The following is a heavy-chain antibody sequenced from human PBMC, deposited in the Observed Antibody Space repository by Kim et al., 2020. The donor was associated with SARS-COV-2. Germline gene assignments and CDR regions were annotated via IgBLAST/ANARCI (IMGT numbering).Heavy chain of an antibody. J-gene: IGHJ4*02. V-gene: IGHV3-23*01. CDR1: GFTFSSYA. CDR2: ISGSGGST. CDR3: AQGYYYGSGSPPLNYFDY. Sequence: GGSLRLSCAASGFTFSSYAMSWVRQAPGKGLEWVSAISGSGGSTYYADSVKGRFTISRDNSKNTLYLQMNSLRAEDTAVYFCAQGYYYGSGSPPLNYFDYWGEGTLVTVSS. D-gene: IGHD3-10*01.